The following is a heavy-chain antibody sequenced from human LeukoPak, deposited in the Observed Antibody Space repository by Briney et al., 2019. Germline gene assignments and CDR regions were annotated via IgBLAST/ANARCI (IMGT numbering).Heavy chain of an antibody. Sequence: ASVKVSCKASGYTFTNYVLTWVRQAPGQGLEWMGRTSTYTGNSNYPQKFQDRVTMTTDTSTSTAYMELRNLSSDDTAVYSCARTMTTLTTHGELDFWGQGTLVTVSS. J-gene: IGHJ4*02. CDR1: GYTFTNYV. D-gene: IGHD4-17*01. CDR2: TSTYTGNS. CDR3: ARTMTTLTTHGELDF. V-gene: IGHV1-18*01.